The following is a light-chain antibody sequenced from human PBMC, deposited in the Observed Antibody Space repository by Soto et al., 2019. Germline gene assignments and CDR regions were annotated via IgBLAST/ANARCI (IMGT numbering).Light chain of an antibody. CDR2: GAS. CDR3: QQHYSSLRT. J-gene: IGKJ1*01. CDR1: QSVLYTSNNKNY. Sequence: DIVMTQSPDSLAVSLGERATINCKSSQSVLYTSNNKNYLAWFQQKPGQPPKLLTYGASTRESGVPDRFSGSGSGTDFTLTISSLQAEDVAVYYCQQHYSSLRTFGQGTKVEI. V-gene: IGKV4-1*01.